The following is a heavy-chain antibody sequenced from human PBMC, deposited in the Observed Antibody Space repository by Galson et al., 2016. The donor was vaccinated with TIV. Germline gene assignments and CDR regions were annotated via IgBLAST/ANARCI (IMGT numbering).Heavy chain of an antibody. CDR1: GESLSGYH. Sequence: TLSLTCAPSGESLSGYHWTWIRQAPGKGLEWIGEVSHRGRTNYNPSLESRVTISLVTSKNEFALKLTSVTAADTAVYYCARGGPNIVIVPAAGYFDSWGQGALVTVSS. CDR2: VSHRGRT. V-gene: IGHV4-34*01. D-gene: IGHD2-2*01. J-gene: IGHJ4*02. CDR3: ARGGPNIVIVPAAGYFDS.